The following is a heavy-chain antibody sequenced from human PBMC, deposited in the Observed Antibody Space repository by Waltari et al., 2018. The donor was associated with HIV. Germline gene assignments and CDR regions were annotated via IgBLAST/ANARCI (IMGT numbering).Heavy chain of an antibody. D-gene: IGHD6-13*01. V-gene: IGHV4-31*03. CDR3: AKSITAALTDWFDP. CDR1: GGSIGSGGFS. J-gene: IGHJ5*02. Sequence: QVQLQESGPGLVTPSQTLSLPCTVSGGSIGSGGFSWSWIRHHPGRGLEWIGYIYYSGSTYYNPSLKSRVTISLDTSKNRMFLRLRSLTAADTAVYYCAKSITAALTDWFDPWGQGTLVTVSS. CDR2: IYYSGST.